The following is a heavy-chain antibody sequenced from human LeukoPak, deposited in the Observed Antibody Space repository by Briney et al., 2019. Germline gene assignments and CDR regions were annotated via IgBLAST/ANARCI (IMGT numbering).Heavy chain of an antibody. CDR3: ARGVLQWWTKPRPYYFDY. V-gene: IGHV4-34*01. Sequence: SETLSLTCAVYGGSFSGYYWSWIRQPPGKGLEWIGEINHSGSTNYNPSLKSRVTISVDTSKNQFSLKLSSVTAADTAVYYCARGVLQWWTKPRPYYFDYWGQGTLVTVSS. CDR2: INHSGST. J-gene: IGHJ4*02. CDR1: GGSFSGYY. D-gene: IGHD2-15*01.